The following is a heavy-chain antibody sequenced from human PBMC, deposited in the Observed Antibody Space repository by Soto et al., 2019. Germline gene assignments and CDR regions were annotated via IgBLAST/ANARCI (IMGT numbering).Heavy chain of an antibody. CDR1: GNTCTSYV. Sequence: PXASLSVSWKGSGNTCTSYVSGLVLQMPGKGLEWMGIIYPGDSDTRYSPSFQGQVTISADKSISTAYLQWSSLKASDTAMYYCATKGIEVAGVYSVDPWGLGTLVTVSS. CDR2: IYPGDSDT. V-gene: IGHV5-51*01. D-gene: IGHD6-19*01. CDR3: ATKGIEVAGVYSVDP. J-gene: IGHJ5*02.